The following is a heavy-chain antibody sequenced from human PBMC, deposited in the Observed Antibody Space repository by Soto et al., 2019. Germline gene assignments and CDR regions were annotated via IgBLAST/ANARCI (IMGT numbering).Heavy chain of an antibody. CDR2: IWYDGSNK. CDR3: ARDKSIRYRDAFDI. V-gene: IGHV3-33*01. D-gene: IGHD3-9*01. J-gene: IGHJ3*02. Sequence: QVQLVESGGGVVQPGRSLRLSCAASGFTFSSYGMHWVRQAPGKGLEWVAVIWYDGSNKYYADSVKGRFTISRDNSKNTLYLQMNSLRAEDTAVYYCARDKSIRYRDAFDIWGQGTMVTVSS. CDR1: GFTFSSYG.